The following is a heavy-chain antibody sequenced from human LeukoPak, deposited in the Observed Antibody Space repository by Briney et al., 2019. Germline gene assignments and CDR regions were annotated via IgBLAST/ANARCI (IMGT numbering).Heavy chain of an antibody. CDR1: GFMFDDYT. CDR3: AIGDEDSALNFYH. CDR2: INWDGGST. V-gene: IGHV3-43*01. D-gene: IGHD5-18*01. Sequence: GGSLRLSCVASGFMFDDYTMHWIRQAPGKGLQWISLINWDGGSTYYAGSVKGRFIVSRDNSKNSLYLQMNSLTTEDTAFYYCAIGDEDSALNFYHWGQGTLVTVSS. J-gene: IGHJ4*02.